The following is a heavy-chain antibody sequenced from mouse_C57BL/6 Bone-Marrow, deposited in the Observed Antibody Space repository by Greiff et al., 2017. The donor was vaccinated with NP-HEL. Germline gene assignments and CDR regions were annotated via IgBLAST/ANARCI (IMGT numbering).Heavy chain of an antibody. CDR3: ARHDYYGSSY. J-gene: IGHJ2*01. CDR1: GFTFSSYT. Sequence: EVKLQESGGGLVKPGGSLKLSCAASGFTFSSYTMSWVRQTPEKRLEWVATISGGGGNTYYPDSVKGRFTISRDNAKNTLYLQMSSLRSEDTALYYCARHDYYGSSYWGQGTTLTVSS. D-gene: IGHD1-1*01. CDR2: ISGGGGNT. V-gene: IGHV5-9*01.